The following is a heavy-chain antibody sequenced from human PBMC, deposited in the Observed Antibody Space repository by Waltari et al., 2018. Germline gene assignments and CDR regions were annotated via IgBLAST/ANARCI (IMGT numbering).Heavy chain of an antibody. Sequence: EVQLVESGGGLVQPGGSLQLSCAASGLPFNGYCMTWVRQTPGKGLEWVATIKRDGSETYYVDSVKCRFTIFRDDAKSSLFLQMNSLRDEDTAVYYCARGGFAYGHWGQGVLVTVSS. V-gene: IGHV3-7*01. CDR1: GLPFNGYC. CDR2: IKRDGSET. D-gene: IGHD3-16*01. J-gene: IGHJ4*02. CDR3: ARGGFAYGH.